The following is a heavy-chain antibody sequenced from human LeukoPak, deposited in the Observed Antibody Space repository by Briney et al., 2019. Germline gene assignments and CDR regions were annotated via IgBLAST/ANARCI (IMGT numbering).Heavy chain of an antibody. CDR1: GYTFTGYY. V-gene: IGHV1-2*02. Sequence: GASVKVSCKASGYTFTGYYMHWVRQAPGQGLEWMGWISPNSGGTNYAQKFQGRVTMTRDTSISTAYMELSRLRSDDTAVYYCARDRATRYSYGYGIAPWFDPWGQGTLVTVSS. CDR3: ARDRATRYSYGYGIAPWFDP. CDR2: ISPNSGGT. D-gene: IGHD5-18*01. J-gene: IGHJ5*02.